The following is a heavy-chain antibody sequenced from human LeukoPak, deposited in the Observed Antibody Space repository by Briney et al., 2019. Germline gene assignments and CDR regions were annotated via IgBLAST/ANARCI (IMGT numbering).Heavy chain of an antibody. CDR2: INSDGRST. Sequence: GGSLRLPCAASGFTFSSYWMHWVRQAPGKGLVWVSRINSDGRSTSYADSVKGRFTISRDNAENTLYLQMNSLRAEDTAVYYCVRGGSTHFQHWGQGTLVTVSS. CDR3: VRGGSTHFQH. CDR1: GFTFSSYW. D-gene: IGHD3-16*01. V-gene: IGHV3-74*01. J-gene: IGHJ1*01.